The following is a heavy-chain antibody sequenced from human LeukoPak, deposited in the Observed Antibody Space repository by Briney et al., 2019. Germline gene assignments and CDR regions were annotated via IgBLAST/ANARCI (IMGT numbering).Heavy chain of an antibody. CDR3: AGEWTSRSGAAAGFP. CDR2: INHSGST. D-gene: IGHD6-13*01. J-gene: IGHJ5*02. V-gene: IGHV4-34*01. CDR1: GGSFSGYY. Sequence: SETLSLTCAVYGGSFSGYYWSWIRQPPGKGLEWIGEINHSGSTSYNPSLKSRVTISVDTSKNQFSLKLRSVTAADTAVYYCAGEWTSRSGAAAGFPWGQGTLVTVSS.